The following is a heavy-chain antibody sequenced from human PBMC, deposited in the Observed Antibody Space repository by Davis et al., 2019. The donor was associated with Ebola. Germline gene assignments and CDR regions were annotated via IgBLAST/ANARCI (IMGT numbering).Heavy chain of an antibody. V-gene: IGHV4-59*01. CDR1: GDSITSYF. Sequence: SETLSLTCTVSGDSITSYFWSWLRQPPGKTLEWIGYVYHSGSTNFNPSLTSRVTMSVDTSKSQFSLRLRSVTAADTAVYYCARDRLGLPPDYWGQGTLVTVSS. CDR2: VYHSGST. CDR3: ARDRLGLPPDY. J-gene: IGHJ4*02. D-gene: IGHD3-16*01.